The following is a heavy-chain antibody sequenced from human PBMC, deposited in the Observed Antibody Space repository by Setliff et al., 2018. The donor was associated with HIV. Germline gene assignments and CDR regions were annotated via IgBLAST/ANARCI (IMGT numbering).Heavy chain of an antibody. Sequence: ASVKVSCKTSGYSFTTYSITWVRQAPGQGLEWMGWISVYNGYSKYAQSVQDRVTLTIDPATDTAYMELRSLTSDDTAIYYCAKSGDYGDYQYSFDVWGQGTTVTVSS. D-gene: IGHD4-17*01. CDR1: GYSFTTYS. CDR2: ISVYNGYS. J-gene: IGHJ6*02. CDR3: AKSGDYGDYQYSFDV. V-gene: IGHV1-18*01.